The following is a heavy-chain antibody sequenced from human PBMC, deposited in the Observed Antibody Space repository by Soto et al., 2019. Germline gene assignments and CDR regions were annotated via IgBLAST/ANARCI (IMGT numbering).Heavy chain of an antibody. D-gene: IGHD2-15*01. CDR1: GYTFTSYY. J-gene: IGHJ6*03. CDR2: INPSGGST. Sequence: QVQLVQSGAEVKKPGASVKVSCKASGYTFTSYYMHWVRQAPGQGLEWMGIINPSGGSTSYAQKFQARVTMTRDTSTSTVYMELSSLRSEDTAVYYCARLQVAAIRYYYYYYMDVWGKGTTVTVSS. V-gene: IGHV1-46*03. CDR3: ARLQVAAIRYYYYYYMDV.